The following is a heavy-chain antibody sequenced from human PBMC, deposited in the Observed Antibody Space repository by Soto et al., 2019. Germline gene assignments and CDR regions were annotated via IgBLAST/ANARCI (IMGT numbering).Heavy chain of an antibody. CDR3: ARVRCSAGTCLDGLDF. CDR1: GDSVSSNGAC. D-gene: IGHD2-15*01. J-gene: IGHJ6*02. CDR2: IYYRSKWFH. V-gene: IGHV6-1*01. Sequence: SQTLSLTCVISGDSVSSNGACWNWIRQSPSRGLQWLGRIYYRSKWFHDYAASVESRMAISPDTSRNQFSLQLNYVTPEDKAVYYCARVRCSAGTCLDGLDFWGQGTTVTVSS.